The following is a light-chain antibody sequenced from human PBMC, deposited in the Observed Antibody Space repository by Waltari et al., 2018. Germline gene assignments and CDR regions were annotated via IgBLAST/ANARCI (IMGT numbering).Light chain of an antibody. CDR2: DAS. CDR3: QKYGSTPRP. Sequence: EIVLTQSPGTLSLSPGERASLSCRASQIISTSYLAWYQQKPGQAPRLLIDDASGRATGIPDRFSGSGCGTDFTLTISRLEPEDFAVYYCQKYGSTPRPFGGGTKVEIK. V-gene: IGKV3-20*01. CDR1: QIISTSY. J-gene: IGKJ4*01.